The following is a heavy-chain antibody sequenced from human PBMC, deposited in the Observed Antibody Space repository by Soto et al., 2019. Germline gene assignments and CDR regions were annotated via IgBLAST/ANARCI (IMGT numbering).Heavy chain of an antibody. CDR1: GFTFSTYT. CDR2: LSSSSTNI. CDR3: ARSGNSFSSFDY. V-gene: IGHV3-21*01. Sequence: VQLVESGGGLVKPGVSLKLSCAASGFTFSTYTMSWVRQAPGKGLEWVSVLSSSSTNIYYADSWKGRFTISSDNAQNSLYLQMIPLRAEDTAVYYCARSGNSFSSFDYWGPGTLVTVSS. J-gene: IGHJ4*02. D-gene: IGHD2-15*01.